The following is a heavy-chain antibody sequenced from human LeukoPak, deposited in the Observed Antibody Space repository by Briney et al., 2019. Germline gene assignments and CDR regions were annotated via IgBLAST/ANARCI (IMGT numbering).Heavy chain of an antibody. J-gene: IGHJ4*02. CDR3: AKRGVVIRVILVGFHKEAYYFDS. CDR2: TSDSGGRT. V-gene: IGHV3-23*01. CDR1: GITLSNYG. Sequence: GGSLRLSCAVSGITLSNYGMSWVRQAPGKGLEWVAGTSDSGGRTNYADSVKGRFTISRDNPKNTLYLQMNSLRAEDTAVYFCAKRGVVIRVILVGFHKEAYYFDSWGQGALVTVSS. D-gene: IGHD3-22*01.